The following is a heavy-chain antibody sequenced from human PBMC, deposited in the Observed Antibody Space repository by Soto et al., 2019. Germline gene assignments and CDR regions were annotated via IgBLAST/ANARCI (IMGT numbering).Heavy chain of an antibody. V-gene: IGHV1-2*02. D-gene: IGHD2-15*01. CDR2: INPNSGGT. Sequence: ASVKVSCKASGYTFTGYHMHWVRQAPGQGLEWMGWINPNSGGTNYAQKFQGRVTMTRDTSISTAYMEVSRLRSDDTAVYYCARDRRFYDIVSYHIDNDAFDVWGQGTIVNVSS. CDR1: GYTFTGYH. J-gene: IGHJ3*01. CDR3: ARDRRFYDIVSYHIDNDAFDV.